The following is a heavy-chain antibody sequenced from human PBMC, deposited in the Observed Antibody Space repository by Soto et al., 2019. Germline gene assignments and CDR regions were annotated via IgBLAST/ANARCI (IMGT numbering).Heavy chain of an antibody. CDR1: GYTFTSYA. J-gene: IGHJ6*02. CDR3: ASMSSGSGSYYNVYYGMDV. Sequence: ASVKVSCKASGYTFTSYAMHWVRQAPGQRLEWMGWINAGNGNTKYSQKFQGRVTITRDTSASTAYMELSSLRSEDTAVYYCASMSSGSGSYYNVYYGMDVWGQGTTVTVSS. D-gene: IGHD3-10*01. CDR2: INAGNGNT. V-gene: IGHV1-3*01.